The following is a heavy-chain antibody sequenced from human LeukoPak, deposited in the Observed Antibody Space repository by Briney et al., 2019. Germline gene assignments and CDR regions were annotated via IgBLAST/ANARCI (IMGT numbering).Heavy chain of an antibody. V-gene: IGHV1-18*01. CDR3: ARGGVGATRSVYAFDI. Sequence: ASVKVSCKASGYTFTSYGISWVRQAPGQGLEWMGWISAYNGNTNYAQKLQGRVTMTTDTSTSTAYMELRSLRSDDTAVYYCARGGVGATRSVYAFDIWGQGTMVTVSS. D-gene: IGHD1-26*01. J-gene: IGHJ3*02. CDR1: GYTFTSYG. CDR2: ISAYNGNT.